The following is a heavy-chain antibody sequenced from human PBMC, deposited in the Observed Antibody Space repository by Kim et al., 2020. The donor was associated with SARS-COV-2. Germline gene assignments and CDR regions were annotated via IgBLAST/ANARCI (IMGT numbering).Heavy chain of an antibody. V-gene: IGHV3-64*04. J-gene: IGHJ1*01. D-gene: IGHD1-1*01. CDR1: GYTFSDYA. Sequence: GGSLRLSCSASGYTFSDYAIHWVRQAPGKGLEYVSATTRTGGGSFYRDSVEGRFSIFRDNSKNTMYLQMNGLRDEDTAVYYCVRYGRHSGAAHWGQGTLVSAPS. CDR3: VRYGRHSGAAH. CDR2: TTRTGGGS.